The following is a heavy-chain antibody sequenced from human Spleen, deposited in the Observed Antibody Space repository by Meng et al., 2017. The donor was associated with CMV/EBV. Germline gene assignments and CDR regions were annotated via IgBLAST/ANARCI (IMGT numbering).Heavy chain of an antibody. CDR3: ASGRLLSGSYSFDY. V-gene: IGHV6-1*01. CDR1: GDSVSSNSAA. J-gene: IGHJ4*02. CDR2: TYYRSKWYN. Sequence: SETLSLTCAISGDSVSSNSAAWNWIRQSPSRGLEWLGRTYYRSKWYNDYAVSVKSRITINPDTSKNQFSLQLNSVTPEDTAVYYCASGRLLSGSYSFDYWGQGTLVTVSS. D-gene: IGHD1-26*01.